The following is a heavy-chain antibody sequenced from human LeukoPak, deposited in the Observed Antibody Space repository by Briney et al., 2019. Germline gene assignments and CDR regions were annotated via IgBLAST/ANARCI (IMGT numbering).Heavy chain of an antibody. CDR2: INHSGST. J-gene: IGHJ4*02. Sequence: PSETLSLTCAVYGGSFSGYYWSWIRQPPGKGLEWIGEINHSGSTNYNPSLKSRVTISVDTSKNQFTLKLSSVTAADTAVYYCARHSSSSGWYEALFDYWGQGTLVTVSS. CDR3: ARHSSSSGWYEALFDY. D-gene: IGHD6-19*01. CDR1: GGSFSGYY. V-gene: IGHV4-34*01.